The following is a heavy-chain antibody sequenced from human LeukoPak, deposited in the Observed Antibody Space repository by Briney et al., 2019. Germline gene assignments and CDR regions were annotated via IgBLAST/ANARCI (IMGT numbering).Heavy chain of an antibody. CDR1: GGSFSGYY. CDR3: ARAVAGKKGVYYYYYYMDV. Sequence: PSETLSLTCAVYGGSFSGYYWSWIRQPPGKGLEWIGEINHSGSTNYNPSLKSRVTISVDTSKNQFSLKLSSVTAADTAVYHCARAVAGKKGVYYYYYYMDVWGKGTTVTVSS. V-gene: IGHV4-34*01. J-gene: IGHJ6*03. D-gene: IGHD6-19*01. CDR2: INHSGST.